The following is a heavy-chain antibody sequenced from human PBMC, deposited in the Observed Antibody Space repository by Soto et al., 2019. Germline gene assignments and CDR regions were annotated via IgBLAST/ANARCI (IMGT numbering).Heavy chain of an antibody. V-gene: IGHV3-33*01. CDR1: GFTFSSYG. D-gene: IGHD3-10*01. CDR3: ARRGLYYYYGMDV. Sequence: GGSLRLSCAASGFTFSSYGMHWVHQAPGKGLEWVAVIWYDGSNKYYADSVKGRFTISRDNSKNTLYLQMNSLRAEDTAVYYCARRGLYYYYGMDVWGQGTTVTVSS. CDR2: IWYDGSNK. J-gene: IGHJ6*02.